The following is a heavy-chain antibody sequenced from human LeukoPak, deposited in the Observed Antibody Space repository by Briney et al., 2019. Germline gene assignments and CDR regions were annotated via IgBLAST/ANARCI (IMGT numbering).Heavy chain of an antibody. V-gene: IGHV1-18*04. CDR3: ARDQYDYVWGSYRPYFDY. CDR1: GYTFTSYG. D-gene: IGHD3-16*02. CDR2: ISPYNGNT. Sequence: GSVKVSCKASGYTFTSYGISWVRQAPGQGLEWMGSISPYNGNTNYAERLQGRVIMTTDTSTRTAYMELRSLRSDDTAVFYCARDQYDYVWGSYRPYFDYWGQGTLVTVSS. J-gene: IGHJ4*02.